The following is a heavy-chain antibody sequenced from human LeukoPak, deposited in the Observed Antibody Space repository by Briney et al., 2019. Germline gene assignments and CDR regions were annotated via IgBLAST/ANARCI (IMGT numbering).Heavy chain of an antibody. CDR1: GGSISSSSYY. D-gene: IGHD5-24*01. J-gene: IGHJ3*02. Sequence: SETLSLTCTVSGGSISSSSYYWGWIRQPPGKGLEWIGSIYYSGSTYYNPSLKSRVTISVDTSKNQFSLKLSSVTAADTAVYYCARHDGRVPGPYYAFDIWGQGTMVTVSS. CDR3: ARHDGRVPGPYYAFDI. V-gene: IGHV4-39*01. CDR2: IYYSGST.